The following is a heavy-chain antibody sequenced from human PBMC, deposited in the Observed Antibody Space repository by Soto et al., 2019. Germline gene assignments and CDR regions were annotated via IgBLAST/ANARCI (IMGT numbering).Heavy chain of an antibody. J-gene: IGHJ4*02. D-gene: IGHD3-22*01. CDR3: ARGSYYYAGRRYPNDY. V-gene: IGHV1-46*01. Sequence: ASVKVSCKASGYTFTSYYIHWVRQAPGQGLEWMGIINAGGGGTSYTQKFQGRVTMTRDASTSTVYMELSSLRSEDTAVYFCARGSYYYAGRRYPNDYWGQGTXVTGSS. CDR2: INAGGGGT. CDR1: GYTFTSYY.